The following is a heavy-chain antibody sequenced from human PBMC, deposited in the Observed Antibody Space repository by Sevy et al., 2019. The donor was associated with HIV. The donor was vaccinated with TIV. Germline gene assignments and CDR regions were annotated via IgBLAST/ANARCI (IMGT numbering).Heavy chain of an antibody. D-gene: IGHD6-6*01. J-gene: IGHJ6*03. CDR1: GGSFSGYY. CDR2: INHSGST. V-gene: IGHV4-34*01. CDR3: ARDSPFDSSSSTIYYYYYMDV. Sequence: SETLSLTCAVYGGSFSGYYWSWIRQPPGKGLEWIGEINHSGSTNYNPSLKSRVTISVDTSKNQFSLKLSSVTAADTAVYYCARDSPFDSSSSTIYYYYYMDVWGKGTTVTVSS.